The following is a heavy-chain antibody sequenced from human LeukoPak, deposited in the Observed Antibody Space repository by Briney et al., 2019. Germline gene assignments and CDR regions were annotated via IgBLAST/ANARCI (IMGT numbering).Heavy chain of an antibody. V-gene: IGHV1-58*02. D-gene: IGHD6-13*01. J-gene: IGHJ4*02. CDR1: GFTFTTST. CDR3: ARGSNIAAAGTGG. Sequence: ASVKVSCKASGFTFTTSTIQWVRQARGQRLEWTGWIVVGRGNTNSAQKFQERVTITRDTSTSTAYMELSSLRSEDTAVYYCARGSNIAAAGTGGWGQGTLVTVSS. CDR2: IVVGRGNT.